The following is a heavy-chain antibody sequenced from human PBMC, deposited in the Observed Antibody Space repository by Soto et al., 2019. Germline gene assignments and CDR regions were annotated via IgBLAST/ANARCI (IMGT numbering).Heavy chain of an antibody. J-gene: IGHJ3*02. CDR2: IYYSGST. D-gene: IGHD6-13*01. CDR1: GGSISSSSYY. V-gene: IGHV4-39*01. Sequence: PSETLSLTCTVSGGSISSSSYYWGWIRQPPGKGLEWIGSIYYSGSTYYNPSLKSRVTISVDTSKNQFSLKLSSVTAADTAVYYCARHVGYSSNWGFAFDIWGQGTMVTVSS. CDR3: ARHVGYSSNWGFAFDI.